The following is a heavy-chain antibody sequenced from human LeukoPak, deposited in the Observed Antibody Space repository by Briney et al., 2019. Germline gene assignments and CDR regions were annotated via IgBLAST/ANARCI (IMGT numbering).Heavy chain of an antibody. CDR2: IIPIFGTA. Sequence: ASVKVSCKASGGTFSSYAISWVRQAPGQGLEWMGGIIPIFGTANYAQKFQGRVTITADESTSTAYMELSSLRSEDTAVYYCARDSRQYYYDSSGYDYYYYYMDVWGKGTTVTISS. D-gene: IGHD3-22*01. CDR1: GGTFSSYA. V-gene: IGHV1-69*13. CDR3: ARDSRQYYYDSSGYDYYYYYMDV. J-gene: IGHJ6*03.